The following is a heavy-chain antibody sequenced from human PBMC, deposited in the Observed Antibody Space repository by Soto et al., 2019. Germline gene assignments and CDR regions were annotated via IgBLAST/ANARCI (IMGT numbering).Heavy chain of an antibody. V-gene: IGHV1-46*01. CDR2: INPSGGST. CDR3: ARDHSTTGYSSGWGAFDV. D-gene: IGHD6-19*01. Sequence: ASVKVSCKASGYTFTSYYMHWVRQAPGQGLEWMGIINPSGGSTSYAQKFQGRVTMTRDTSTSTVYMELSSLRSEDTAVYYCARDHSTTGYSSGWGAFDVWGQGTMVTVSS. CDR1: GYTFTSYY. J-gene: IGHJ3*01.